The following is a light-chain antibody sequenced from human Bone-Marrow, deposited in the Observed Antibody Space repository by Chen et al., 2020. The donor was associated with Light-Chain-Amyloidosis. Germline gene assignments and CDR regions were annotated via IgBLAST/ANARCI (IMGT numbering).Light chain of an antibody. J-gene: IGLJ3*02. Sequence: SYVLTQPSSVSVAPGQTATIACGGNNIGSTSVHGYQQTPGQAPLLVVYDDSDRPSGIPERLSGSNSGNMATLTISRVEAGDEADYYCQVWDRSSDRPVFGGGTKLTVL. CDR2: DDS. CDR3: QVWDRSSDRPV. V-gene: IGLV3-21*02. CDR1: NIGSTS.